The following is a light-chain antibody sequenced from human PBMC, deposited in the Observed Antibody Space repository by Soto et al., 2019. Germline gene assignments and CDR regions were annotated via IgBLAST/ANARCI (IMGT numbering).Light chain of an antibody. CDR1: QSVSGSD. J-gene: IGKJ1*01. CDR2: GVS. Sequence: EVVLTQSPGTLSLSPGGRATLSCRASQSVSGSDLAWYQQKPGQAPRLLISGVSNRATGTPDRFSGSGSGTDFTLTISSLEPEDFAVFYCHQYGISPPAFGPGTKVEI. CDR3: HQYGISPPA. V-gene: IGKV3-20*01.